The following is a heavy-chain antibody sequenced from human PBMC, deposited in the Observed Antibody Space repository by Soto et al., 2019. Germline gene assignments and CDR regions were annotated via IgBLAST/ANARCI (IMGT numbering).Heavy chain of an antibody. CDR3: ARLVVPAAIWGYDAFDI. Sequence: GASVKVSCKASGYTFTSYDINWVRQATGQGLEWMGWMNPNSGNTGYAQKFQGRVTMTRNTSISTAYMELSSLRSEDTAVYYCARLVVPAAIWGYDAFDIWGQGTMVTV. D-gene: IGHD2-2*01. CDR1: GYTFTSYD. J-gene: IGHJ3*02. V-gene: IGHV1-8*01. CDR2: MNPNSGNT.